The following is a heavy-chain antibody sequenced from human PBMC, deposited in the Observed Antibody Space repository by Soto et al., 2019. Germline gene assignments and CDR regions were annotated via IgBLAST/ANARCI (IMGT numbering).Heavy chain of an antibody. CDR2: ISYDGSNK. Sequence: GGSLSLSCAASGFTFSRDAMNWVRQTPGKGLEWVAAISYDGSNKYYADSVKGRFTISRDNSKNTLYLQMNSLRAEDTAVYYCARGPSSLTRFDYWGQGTLVTVSS. V-gene: IGHV3-30-3*01. CDR1: GFTFSRDA. J-gene: IGHJ4*02. D-gene: IGHD2-2*01. CDR3: ARGPSSLTRFDY.